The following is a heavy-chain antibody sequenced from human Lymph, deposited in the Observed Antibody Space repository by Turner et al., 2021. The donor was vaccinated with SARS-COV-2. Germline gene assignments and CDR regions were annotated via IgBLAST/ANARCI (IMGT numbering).Heavy chain of an antibody. V-gene: IGHV1-2*02. Sequence: QVQLVQSGAAVKKPGASVQVSCKASGYTFTGYYMHWVRQAPGQGLEWMGWINPNRGGTNYAQKFQGRVTMTRDTSISTAYMELSRLRSDDTAVYYCARDVERYNDFWSGYSGGYGLDVWGQGTTVTVSS. CDR1: GYTFTGYY. J-gene: IGHJ6*02. D-gene: IGHD3-3*01. CDR3: ARDVERYNDFWSGYSGGYGLDV. CDR2: INPNRGGT.